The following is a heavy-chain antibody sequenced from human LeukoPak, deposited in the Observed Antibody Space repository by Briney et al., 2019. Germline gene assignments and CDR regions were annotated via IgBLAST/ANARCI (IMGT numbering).Heavy chain of an antibody. CDR1: GGSISSSTDY. Sequence: PSETLSLTCTVSGGSISSSTDYWGWIRQPPGKGLEWIGSIYYSGSTYYNPSLKSRVTISVDTSKNQFSLKLSSVTAADTAVYYCARDFTMVRGVITFDYWGQGTLVTVSS. CDR2: IYYSGST. D-gene: IGHD3-10*01. CDR3: ARDFTMVRGVITFDY. J-gene: IGHJ4*02. V-gene: IGHV4-39*07.